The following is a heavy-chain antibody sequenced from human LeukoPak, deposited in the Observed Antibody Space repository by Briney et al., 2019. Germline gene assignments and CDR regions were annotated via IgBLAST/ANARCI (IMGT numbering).Heavy chain of an antibody. D-gene: IGHD4/OR15-4a*01. V-gene: IGHV3-30-3*01. CDR2: ISYDGSNK. J-gene: IGHJ6*02. CDR3: ARDPPMTMGLYYCGMDV. Sequence: PGGSLRLSCAASGFTFSSYAMHWVRQAPGKGLEWVAVISYDGSNKYYADSVKGRFTISRDNSKNTLYLQMNSLRAEDTAVYYCARDPPMTMGLYYCGMDVWGQGTTVTVSS. CDR1: GFTFSSYA.